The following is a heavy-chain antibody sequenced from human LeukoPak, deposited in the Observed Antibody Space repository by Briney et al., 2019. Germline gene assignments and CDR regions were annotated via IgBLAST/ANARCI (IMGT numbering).Heavy chain of an antibody. Sequence: PGGSLRFSCAASGFTFSSSAMSWVRQAPGKGLEWVSGISGNDGSTDYEDSVKGRFTISRDNSKNTLYLQMNSLRAEDTAVYYCAKDRSGWYYFDYWGQGTLVTVSS. CDR3: AKDRSGWYYFDY. CDR1: GFTFSSSA. CDR2: ISGNDGST. V-gene: IGHV3-23*01. J-gene: IGHJ4*02. D-gene: IGHD6-19*01.